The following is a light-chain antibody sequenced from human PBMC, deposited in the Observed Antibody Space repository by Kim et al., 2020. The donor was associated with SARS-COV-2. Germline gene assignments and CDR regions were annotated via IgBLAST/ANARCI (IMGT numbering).Light chain of an antibody. J-gene: IGKJ5*01. V-gene: IGKV1-33*01. CDR3: QQNDAFPIS. CDR1: QVIRRI. CDR2: DVS. Sequence: AAVGDRVTSNCQENQVIRRILNAYEQRTGKATQHLIEDVSNLQAGGPSRLSGSGYGTEFALNISSLQPEDCATYCSQQNDAFPISFGQGTRLEI.